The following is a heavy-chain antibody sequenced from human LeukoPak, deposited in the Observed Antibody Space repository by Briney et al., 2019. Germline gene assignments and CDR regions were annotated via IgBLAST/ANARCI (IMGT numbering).Heavy chain of an antibody. Sequence: GASVKVSCKASGYTFTSYYMHWVRQAPGQGLEWMGIINPSGGSTSYAQKFQGRVTMTRDTSTSTVYMELSSLRSEDTAVYYCAREGIPPPITQLDYYYGMDVWGQGTTVTVSS. CDR3: AREGIPPPITQLDYYYGMDV. CDR1: GYTFTSYY. J-gene: IGHJ6*02. V-gene: IGHV1-46*01. D-gene: IGHD5-24*01. CDR2: INPSGGST.